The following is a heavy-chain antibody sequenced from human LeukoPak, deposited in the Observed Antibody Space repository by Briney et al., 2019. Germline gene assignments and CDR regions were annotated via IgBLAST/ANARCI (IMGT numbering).Heavy chain of an antibody. CDR2: ISYDGSNK. V-gene: IGHV3-30*18. Sequence: GGSLRLSCEASGFTFNSYGMHWVRQAPGKGLEWVAVISYDGSNKYYADSVKGRFTISRDNSKNTLYLQMNSLRTEDTAVYYCAKDPNTLESNYYFDSWGQGTLVTVSS. CDR1: GFTFNSYG. D-gene: IGHD4-11*01. J-gene: IGHJ4*02. CDR3: AKDPNTLESNYYFDS.